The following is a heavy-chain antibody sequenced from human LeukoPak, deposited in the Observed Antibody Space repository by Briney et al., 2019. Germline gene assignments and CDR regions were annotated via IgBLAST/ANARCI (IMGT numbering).Heavy chain of an antibody. V-gene: IGHV3-7*01. J-gene: IGHJ4*02. CDR3: ARRSPYSSSRIPDY. CDR1: GCTFSSEW. CDR2: IKQDGSEK. Sequence: SGGSLRLSCAASGCTFSSEWMSWVLQAPGKGLEWVADIKQDGSEKYYVDSVKGRFPIYRDNAKNSLYLQMHSLRAEDTAVYYCARRSPYSSSRIPDYWGQGTLVTVSS. D-gene: IGHD6-6*01.